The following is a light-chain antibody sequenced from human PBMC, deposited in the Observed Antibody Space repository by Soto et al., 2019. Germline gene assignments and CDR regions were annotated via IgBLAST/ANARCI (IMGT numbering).Light chain of an antibody. Sequence: GLAQSAGTRSVSPKEGGILXRRSSQSVSSSYLAWYQQKPGQAPRLLIYGASSRATGIPDRFSGSGPGTDFTLAMRSRESGDFAVCYYQQHGTSVWTFGRGTKVDIK. CDR2: GAS. CDR1: QSVSSSY. J-gene: IGKJ1*01. V-gene: IGKV3-20*01. CDR3: QQHGTSVWT.